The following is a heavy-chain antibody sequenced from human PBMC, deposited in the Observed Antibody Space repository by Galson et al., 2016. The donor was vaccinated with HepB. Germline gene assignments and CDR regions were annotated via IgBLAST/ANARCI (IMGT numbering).Heavy chain of an antibody. J-gene: IGHJ5*02. Sequence: SVKVSCKASGGTFRSSDITWVRQAPGQGLEWMGGIIPIFGTANYAQKFRGRVTITADESTTTGYMELSSLTSEDTAVCYCATISGTMNASWGQGTLVTVSS. D-gene: IGHD1-7*01. V-gene: IGHV1-69*13. CDR1: GGTFRSSD. CDR2: IIPIFGTA. CDR3: ATISGTMNAS.